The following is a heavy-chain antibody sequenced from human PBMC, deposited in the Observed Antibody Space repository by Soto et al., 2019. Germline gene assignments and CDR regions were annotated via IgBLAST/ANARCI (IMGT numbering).Heavy chain of an antibody. V-gene: IGHV3-7*01. CDR2: TRQDGGQS. D-gene: IGHD6-19*01. J-gene: IGHJ4*02. CDR1: GFTLSSYW. CDR3: VRDGSTGWHFDS. Sequence: EVQLVESGGGLVQPGGSLRLSCEASGFTLSSYWMSWIRQAPGKGLEWVANTRQDGGQSYLVDSVQGRFTISRDNAKNSVYLQMNSLRAEDTAVYYGVRDGSTGWHFDSWGQGTVVTVSS.